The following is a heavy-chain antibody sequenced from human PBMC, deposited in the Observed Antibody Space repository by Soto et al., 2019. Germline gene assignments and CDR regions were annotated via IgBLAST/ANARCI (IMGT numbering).Heavy chain of an antibody. CDR1: GGTFSSYA. CDR2: IIPIFGTA. CDR3: ARVGVGAGYSSGWYLDY. J-gene: IGHJ4*02. V-gene: IGHV1-69*13. Sequence: SVKVSCKASGGTFSSYAVSWVRQAPGQGLEWMGGIIPIFGTANYAQKFQGRVTITADESTSTAYMELSSLRSEDTAVYYCARVGVGAGYSSGWYLDYWGQGTLVTVSS. D-gene: IGHD6-19*01.